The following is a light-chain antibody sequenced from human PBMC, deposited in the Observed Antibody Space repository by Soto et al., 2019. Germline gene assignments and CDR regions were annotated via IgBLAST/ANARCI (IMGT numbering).Light chain of an antibody. CDR1: QEINSW. CDR2: TVS. V-gene: IGKV1-12*01. CDR3: QQGKRFPLT. Sequence: DIQMTQSPSYVSASLGDRVTITCRASQEINSWLGWYQQKPGLAPKLLIYTVSSLQGGVPSRFRGRRSWTDFPLTISSLQPEDLATYYCQQGKRFPLTFGGGTKVEIK. J-gene: IGKJ4*01.